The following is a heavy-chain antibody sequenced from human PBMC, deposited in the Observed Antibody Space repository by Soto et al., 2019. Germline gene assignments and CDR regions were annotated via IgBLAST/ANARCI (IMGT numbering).Heavy chain of an antibody. CDR1: GFGFTNSW. D-gene: IGHD2-2*01. CDR3: TSAGQYCTSTTCKAY. Sequence: EVQVVESGGGLVKPGGSLRLSCAASGFGFTNSWMNWVRQAPGKGLEWVGRIKSKNDGGTTDYAAPVQGRFTISRDVSKTTIYLQMNSLKTEDTAVYYCTSAGQYCTSTTCKAYWGQGTPVTVSS. CDR2: IKSKNDGGTT. J-gene: IGHJ4*02. V-gene: IGHV3-15*07.